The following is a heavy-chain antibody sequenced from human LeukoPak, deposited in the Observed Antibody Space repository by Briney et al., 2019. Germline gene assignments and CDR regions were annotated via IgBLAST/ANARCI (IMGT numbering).Heavy chain of an antibody. D-gene: IGHD6-13*01. CDR1: GGSISSGYY. CDR3: ARDRRIAAAHRAFDI. V-gene: IGHV4-59*01. Sequence: PSETLSLTCTVSGGSISSGYYWSWIRQPPGKGLEWIGYIYYSGSTNYNPSLKSRVTISVDTSKNQFSLKLSSVTAADTAVYYCARDRRIAAAHRAFDIWGQGTMVTVSS. CDR2: IYYSGST. J-gene: IGHJ3*02.